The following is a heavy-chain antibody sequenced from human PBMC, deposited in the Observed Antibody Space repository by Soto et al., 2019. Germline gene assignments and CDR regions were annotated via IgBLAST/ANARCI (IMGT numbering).Heavy chain of an antibody. CDR2: INAGNGNT. CDR3: ARQRTTVTNWFDP. V-gene: IGHV1-3*01. CDR1: GYTFTSYA. Sequence: QVQLVQSGAEVKKPGASVKVSCKASGYTFTSYAMHWVRQAPGQRLEWMGWINAGNGNTKYSQMFQGRVTITRDTSASTAYMELSSLRSEDTAVYYCARQRTTVTNWFDPWGQGTLVTVSS. J-gene: IGHJ5*02. D-gene: IGHD4-17*01.